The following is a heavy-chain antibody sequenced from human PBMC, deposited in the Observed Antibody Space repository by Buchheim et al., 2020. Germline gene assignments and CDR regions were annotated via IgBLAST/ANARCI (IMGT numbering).Heavy chain of an antibody. CDR3: ARGYYGSGSYYTSQYYYYGMDV. CDR2: INPNSGGT. CDR1: GGTFSSYA. J-gene: IGHJ6*02. Sequence: QVQLVQSGAEVKKPGSSVKVSCKASGGTFSSYAISWVRQAPGQGLEWMGWINPNSGGTNYAQKFQGWVTMTRDTSISTAYMELSRLRSDDTAVYYCARGYYGSGSYYTSQYYYYGMDVWGQGTT. D-gene: IGHD3-10*01. V-gene: IGHV1-2*04.